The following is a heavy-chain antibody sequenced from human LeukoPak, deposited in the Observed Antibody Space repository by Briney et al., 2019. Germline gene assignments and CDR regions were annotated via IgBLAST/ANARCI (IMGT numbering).Heavy chain of an antibody. J-gene: IGHJ4*02. CDR3: ARDPIVTLYPYYFVY. Sequence: GGSLRLSHAPSGFTLSIYRVHCVRQAPGKGREWGSSISSSSSYIYYADSVKGRFTISRDNAKNSLYLQMKSLRAEDTAVYYCARDPIVTLYPYYFVYWGEGTLVTVSS. CDR1: GFTLSIYR. D-gene: IGHD3-9*01. V-gene: IGHV3-21*01. CDR2: ISSSSSYI.